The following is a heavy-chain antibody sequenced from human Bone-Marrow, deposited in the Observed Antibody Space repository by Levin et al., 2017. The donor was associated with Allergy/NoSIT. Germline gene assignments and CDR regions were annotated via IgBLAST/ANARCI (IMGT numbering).Heavy chain of an antibody. CDR2: ISGSGGST. CDR1: GFTFSSYA. V-gene: IGHV3-23*01. D-gene: IGHD3-3*01. J-gene: IGHJ4*02. CDR3: AKDVVRTDFWSGYYGIFDY. Sequence: PGGSLRLSCAASGFTFSSYAMSWVRQAPGKGLEWVSAISGSGGSTYYADSVKGRFTISRDNSKNTLYLQMNSLRAEDTAVYYCAKDVVRTDFWSGYYGIFDYWGQGTLVTVSS.